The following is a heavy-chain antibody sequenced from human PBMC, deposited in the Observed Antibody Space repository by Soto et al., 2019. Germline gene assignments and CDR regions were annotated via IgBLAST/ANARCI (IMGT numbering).Heavy chain of an antibody. D-gene: IGHD2-15*01. Sequence: QFHLQGWGPGLVKLSQTLSLTCPVPGGSISRGVYNWGGIRQPPGKGLEWIGYIYYGGSTYYNPSLKSRVTISVDTSKNQFSLKLSSVTAADTAVYYCARSVVVAATQFDPWGQGTLVTVSS. V-gene: IGHV4-30-4*01. CDR1: GGSISRGVYN. CDR3: ARSVVVAATQFDP. J-gene: IGHJ5*02. CDR2: IYYGGST.